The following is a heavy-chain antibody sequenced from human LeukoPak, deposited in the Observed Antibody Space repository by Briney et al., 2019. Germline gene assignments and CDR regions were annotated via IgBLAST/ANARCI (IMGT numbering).Heavy chain of an antibody. CDR1: GFTFSSYE. CDR2: ISSSGSTI. Sequence: GGSLRLSCAASGFTFSSYEMNWVRQAPGKGLEWVSYISSSGSTIYYADSVKGRFTISRDNAKNSLYLQMNSLRAEDTAVYYCAGAADCSGGSCYYYMDVWGKGTTVIVSS. CDR3: AGAADCSGGSCYYYMDV. V-gene: IGHV3-48*03. D-gene: IGHD2-15*01. J-gene: IGHJ6*03.